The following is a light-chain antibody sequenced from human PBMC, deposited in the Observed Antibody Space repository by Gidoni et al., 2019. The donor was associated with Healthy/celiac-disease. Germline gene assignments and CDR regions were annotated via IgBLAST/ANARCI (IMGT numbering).Light chain of an antibody. CDR2: QDS. Sequence: SYELTQPPSVSVSPGQTASIPCSGDKLGDKYACWYQQKPGQSPVLVIYQDSKRPSGIPERFSGSNSGNTATLTISGTQAMDEADYYCQAWDSSTGEFGGGTKLTVL. J-gene: IGLJ2*01. V-gene: IGLV3-1*01. CDR3: QAWDSSTGE. CDR1: KLGDKY.